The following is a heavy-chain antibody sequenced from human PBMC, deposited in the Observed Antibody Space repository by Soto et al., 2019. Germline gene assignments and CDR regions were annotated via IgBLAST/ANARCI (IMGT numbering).Heavy chain of an antibody. CDR1: GFTFGDSY. J-gene: IGHJ5*02. Sequence: PGGALGLADSVSGFTFGDSYMIWIRQAPGKGLEWLSYISPGSRYPAYADSVKGRFTISRDNAKRSLYLQMMSLTAEDTAIYYCVRGGGGGLFDPWGQGTMVTVSS. CDR3: VRGGGGGLFDP. V-gene: IGHV3-11*06. CDR2: ISPGSRYP. D-gene: IGHD2-15*01.